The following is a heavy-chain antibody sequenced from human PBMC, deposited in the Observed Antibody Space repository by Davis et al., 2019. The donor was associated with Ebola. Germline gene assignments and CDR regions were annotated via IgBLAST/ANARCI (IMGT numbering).Heavy chain of an antibody. D-gene: IGHD4-23*01. Sequence: ASVKVSCKASGYTFTSYYMHWVRQAPGQGLEWMGWINPNSGGANYAQKFQGRVTMTRDTSISTGYMELSRLRSDDTAVYYCARQPTVVTETDAFDIWGQGTVVTVSS. CDR1: GYTFTSYY. CDR2: INPNSGGA. V-gene: IGHV1-2*02. CDR3: ARQPTVVTETDAFDI. J-gene: IGHJ3*02.